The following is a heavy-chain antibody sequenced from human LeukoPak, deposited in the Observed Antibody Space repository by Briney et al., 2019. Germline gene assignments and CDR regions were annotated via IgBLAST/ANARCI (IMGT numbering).Heavy chain of an antibody. Sequence: GGSLRLSCAASGFTVSSNYMGWVRQAPGKGLEWVSVLYGGGTTYYADSVKGRFTISRDNSKNTLYLQMNSLRAEDTAVYYCAKDLEMEVAGYFDYWGQGTLVTVSS. CDR3: AKDLEMEVAGYFDY. D-gene: IGHD5-24*01. J-gene: IGHJ4*02. CDR1: GFTVSSNY. CDR2: LYGGGTT. V-gene: IGHV3-66*02.